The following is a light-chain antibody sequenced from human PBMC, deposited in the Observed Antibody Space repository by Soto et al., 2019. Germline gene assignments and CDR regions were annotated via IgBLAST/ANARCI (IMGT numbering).Light chain of an antibody. CDR1: QSFTDW. CDR2: DAS. Sequence: IMMNQSPSIASASVGDRVIIACRARQSFTDWLAWYQQKPGKAPKLLIYDASTLESGVPSRFSGSGSGTEFTLTISSLQPDDFATYYCQQYNDYLWTFGQGTKVDIK. J-gene: IGKJ1*01. CDR3: QQYNDYLWT. V-gene: IGKV1-5*01.